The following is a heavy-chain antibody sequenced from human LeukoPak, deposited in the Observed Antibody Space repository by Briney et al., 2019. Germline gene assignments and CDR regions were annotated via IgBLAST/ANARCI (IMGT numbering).Heavy chain of an antibody. CDR1: GYTFTSYY. CDR3: ARDRFDWLLWGAFDI. D-gene: IGHD3-9*01. V-gene: IGHV1-46*01. CDR2: INPSGGST. J-gene: IGHJ3*02. Sequence: GASVKVSCKASGYTFTSYYMHWVRQAPGQGLEWMGIINPSGGSTSYAQKFQGRVTMTRDTSISTAYMELSRLRSDDTAVYYCARDRFDWLLWGAFDIWGQGTMVTVSS.